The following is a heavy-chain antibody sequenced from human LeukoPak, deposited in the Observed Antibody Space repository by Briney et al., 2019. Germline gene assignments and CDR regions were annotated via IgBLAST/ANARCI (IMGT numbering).Heavy chain of an antibody. CDR1: GFTFSSYD. J-gene: IGHJ6*02. CDR2: ISGSGGST. V-gene: IGHV3-23*01. CDR3: AKARSWYLVVSEWDV. Sequence: GGSLRLSCAASGFTFSSYDMSWVRQAPGKGLEWVSAISGSGGSTYYADSVKGRFTISRDNSKNTLYLQMNSLRAEGTAVYYCAKARSWYLVVSEWDVWGQGTTVTVSS. D-gene: IGHD6-13*01.